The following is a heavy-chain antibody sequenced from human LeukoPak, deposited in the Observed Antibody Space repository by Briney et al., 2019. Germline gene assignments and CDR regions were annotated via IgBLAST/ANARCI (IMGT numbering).Heavy chain of an antibody. CDR2: IWDTEIT. Sequence: PSETLSLTCTVSGGSIRSYFWSWLRQPPGKGLEWIGYIWDTEITDYYPSLKSRVTISLDTSKNHFSLKLRSVTAADTALYFCARGLVLATDDAFDIWGQGTLVTVSS. D-gene: IGHD5-12*01. CDR3: ARGLVLATDDAFDI. CDR1: GGSIRSYF. J-gene: IGHJ3*02. V-gene: IGHV4-59*01.